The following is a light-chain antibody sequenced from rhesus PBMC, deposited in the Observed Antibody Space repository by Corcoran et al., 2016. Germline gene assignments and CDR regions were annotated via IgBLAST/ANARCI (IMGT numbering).Light chain of an antibody. CDR1: ESVNNY. CDR2: AAS. CDR3: QHNYRIPPWT. Sequence: DIQMTQSPSSLSASVGDRVPITCRASESVNNYLHWSQQKPGKAPNLLIYAASTLQSGVPSRFSGSGYGTDYTFTISSLQHEDVATYYYQHNYRIPPWTFGQGTKVEIK. J-gene: IGKJ1*01. V-gene: IGKV1-74*01.